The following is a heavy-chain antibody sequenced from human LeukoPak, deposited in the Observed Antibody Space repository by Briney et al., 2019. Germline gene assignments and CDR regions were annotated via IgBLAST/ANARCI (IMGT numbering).Heavy chain of an antibody. D-gene: IGHD4-17*01. CDR2: ITNEGSNK. CDR3: ARERYGDS. Sequence: GGSLSLSCAASGFTFSTYGMHWVRQAPSKGLEWVAFITNEGSNKYYTDSVKGRFTISRDNSKNTLYLQMNSLRAEDTAVYYCARERYGDSWGQGTLVTVSS. J-gene: IGHJ4*02. V-gene: IGHV3-30*02. CDR1: GFTFSTYG.